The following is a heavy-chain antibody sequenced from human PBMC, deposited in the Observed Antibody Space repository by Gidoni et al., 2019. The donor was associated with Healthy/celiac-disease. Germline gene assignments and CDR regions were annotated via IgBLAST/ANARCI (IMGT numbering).Heavy chain of an antibody. D-gene: IGHD4-17*01. J-gene: IGHJ4*02. Sequence: QVQLQESGPGLVKPSETLSLTCTVSGGSISSYYWSCIRQPPGKGLEWIGYIYYSGSTNYNPSLKSRVTISVDTSKKQFSLKLSSVTAADTAVYYCAGWRATVTMGVDYWGQGTLVTVSS. CDR3: AGWRATVTMGVDY. CDR1: GGSISSYY. V-gene: IGHV4-59*01. CDR2: IYYSGST.